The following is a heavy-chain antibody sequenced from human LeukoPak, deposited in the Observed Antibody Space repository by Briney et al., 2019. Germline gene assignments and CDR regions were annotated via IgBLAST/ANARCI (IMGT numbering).Heavy chain of an antibody. CDR1: GFTFSNYW. D-gene: IGHD3-10*01. CDR2: IRYNGNSQ. J-gene: IGHJ6*03. V-gene: IGHV3-30*02. Sequence: GGSLRLSCAASGFTFSNYWMHWVRQAPGKGLEWVAFIRYNGNSQYYADSVKGRFTISRDNSKNTLYLQMNSLKGDDTAVYYCAKDSAFYYIDVWGKGTTVIISS. CDR3: AKDSAFYYIDV.